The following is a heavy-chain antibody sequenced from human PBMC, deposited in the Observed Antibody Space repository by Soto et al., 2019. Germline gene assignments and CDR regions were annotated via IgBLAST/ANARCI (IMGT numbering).Heavy chain of an antibody. Sequence: EVQLVESGGGLVKPGGSLRLSCAASGFTFSSYSTNWVRQAPGKGLEWVSSISSSSSYIYYADSVKGRFTISRDNAKNSLYLQMNSLRAEDTAVYYCAGGIAVAGMGSFDYWGQGTLVTVSS. CDR3: AGGIAVAGMGSFDY. CDR2: ISSSSSYI. V-gene: IGHV3-21*01. D-gene: IGHD6-19*01. J-gene: IGHJ4*02. CDR1: GFTFSSYS.